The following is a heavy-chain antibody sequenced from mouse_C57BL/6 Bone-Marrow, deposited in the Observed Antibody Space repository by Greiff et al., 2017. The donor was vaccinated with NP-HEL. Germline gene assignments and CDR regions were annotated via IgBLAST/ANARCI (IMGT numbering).Heavy chain of an antibody. CDR2: IDPANGTT. Sequence: EVMLVESVAELVRPGASVKLSCTASGFTITNTYMHWVKQRPEQGLEWIGRIDPANGTTKYAPKFQGKATITADTSSNTAYLQLSSLTSEDTALYYCARGLLPIVQGGQGTSVTVSS. V-gene: IGHV14-3*01. CDR1: GFTITNTY. D-gene: IGHD1-1*01. CDR3: ARGLLPIVQ. J-gene: IGHJ4*01.